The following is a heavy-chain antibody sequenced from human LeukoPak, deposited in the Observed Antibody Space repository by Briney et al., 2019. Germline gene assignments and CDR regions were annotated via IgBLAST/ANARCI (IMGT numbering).Heavy chain of an antibody. D-gene: IGHD5-18*01. CDR2: ISGSGGST. V-gene: IGHV3-23*01. Sequence: GGSLRLSCAASGFTFSSYAMSWVRKAPGKGLERVSAISGSGGSTYYADSVKGRFTISRDNSKNTLYLQMNSLRAEDTAVYYCAKVVIGYSYGTIDYWGQGTLVTVSS. CDR3: AKVVIGYSYGTIDY. CDR1: GFTFSSYA. J-gene: IGHJ4*02.